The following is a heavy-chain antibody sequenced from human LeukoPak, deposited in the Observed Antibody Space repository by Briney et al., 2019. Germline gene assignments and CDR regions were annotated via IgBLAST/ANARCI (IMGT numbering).Heavy chain of an antibody. CDR1: GFTFSSYE. CDR2: ISSSGSTI. Sequence: GGSLRFSCAASGFTFSSYEMNWVRQAPGKGLEWVSYISSSGSTIYYADSVKGRFTISRDNAKNSLYLQMNSLRAEDTAVYYCARGALNYCSSTSCYTYYYGMDVWGQGTTVTVSS. CDR3: ARGALNYCSSTSCYTYYYGMDV. D-gene: IGHD2-2*01. V-gene: IGHV3-48*03. J-gene: IGHJ6*02.